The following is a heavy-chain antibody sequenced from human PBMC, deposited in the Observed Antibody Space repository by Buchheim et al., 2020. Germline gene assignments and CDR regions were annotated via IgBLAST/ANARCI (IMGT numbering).Heavy chain of an antibody. CDR2: IWYDGSNK. J-gene: IGHJ4*02. D-gene: IGHD3-10*01. CDR3: ARGVNYYGSYYFDY. V-gene: IGHV3-33*01. Sequence: QVQLVESGGGVVQPGRSLRLSCAASGFTFSSYGMHWVRQAPGKGLEWVAVIWYDGSNKYYADSVKGRFTISRDNSKNTLYLQMNSLRAEDTAVYYCARGVNYYGSYYFDYWGQGTL. CDR1: GFTFSSYG.